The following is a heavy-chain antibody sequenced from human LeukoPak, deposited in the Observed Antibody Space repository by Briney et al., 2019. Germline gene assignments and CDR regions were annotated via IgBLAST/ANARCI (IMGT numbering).Heavy chain of an antibody. CDR1: GYTFIENY. J-gene: IGHJ4*02. CDR3: ARGKSGYSP. V-gene: IGHV1-2*02. D-gene: IGHD3-3*01. Sequence: ASVKVSCKVSGYTFIENYLHWVRQAPGQGLEWMGLINPHTGDANYSHKFQGRVTMTRDTSISTAYMHLTRLKFDDTAIYYCARGKSGYSPWGQGTPVTVSS. CDR2: INPHTGDA.